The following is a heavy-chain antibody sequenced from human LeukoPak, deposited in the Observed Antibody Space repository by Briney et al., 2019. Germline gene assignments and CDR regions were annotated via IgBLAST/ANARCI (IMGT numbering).Heavy chain of an antibody. J-gene: IGHJ4*02. CDR1: GFTFDDYA. CDR3: ARRGYGYGSPFDY. V-gene: IGHV3-9*01. Sequence: GRSLRLSCAASGFTFDDYAMHWVRQAPGKGLEWVSGISWNSGSIGYADSVKGRFTISRDNSKNTLDLQMNSLRAKDTAMYYCARRGYGYGSPFDYWGQGTLVTVSS. CDR2: ISWNSGSI. D-gene: IGHD5-18*01.